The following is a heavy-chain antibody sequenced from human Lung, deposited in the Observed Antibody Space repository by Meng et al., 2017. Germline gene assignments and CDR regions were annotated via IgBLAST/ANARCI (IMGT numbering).Heavy chain of an antibody. CDR1: GAAFSDYC. Sequence: QLQLQQVGAGPLMPSDTLSLTCAGSGAAFSDYCGSWIRQPPGKGLEWIGEINHSGSTNYNPSLESRATISVDTSQNNLSLKLSSVTAADSAVDSCARGPTTMAHDFDYWGQGTLVTVSS. CDR2: INHSGST. D-gene: IGHD4-11*01. V-gene: IGHV4-34*01. J-gene: IGHJ4*02. CDR3: ARGPTTMAHDFDY.